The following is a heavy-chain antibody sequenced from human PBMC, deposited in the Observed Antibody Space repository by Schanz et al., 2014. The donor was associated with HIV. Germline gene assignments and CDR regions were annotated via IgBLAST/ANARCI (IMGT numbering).Heavy chain of an antibody. Sequence: QVQLVESGGGVVQPGRSLRLSCAASGFTFSSYAMHWVRQAPGKGLEWVAVISYDGSNKYYADSVKGRFTISRDNAKNSLYLQMNSLRPEDTALYYCTKDIKPGGLDHWGQGTLVTVSS. V-gene: IGHV3-30-3*02. CDR3: TKDIKPGGLDH. D-gene: IGHD2-15*01. J-gene: IGHJ4*02. CDR2: ISYDGSNK. CDR1: GFTFSSYA.